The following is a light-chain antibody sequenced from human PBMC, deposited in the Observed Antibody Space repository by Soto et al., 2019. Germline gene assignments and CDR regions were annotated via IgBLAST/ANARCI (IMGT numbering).Light chain of an antibody. CDR1: QDVSSW. J-gene: IGKJ4*01. Sequence: DIQMTQSPSSVSASVGDRVTITCRASQDVSSWLAWYQHIPGKPPRLLIYAASSLHSGVPSRFSGSESGSDFTLTISSLQHEDVATYCCQQANSFPLTFGGGTRVEIK. CDR3: QQANSFPLT. CDR2: AAS. V-gene: IGKV1-12*01.